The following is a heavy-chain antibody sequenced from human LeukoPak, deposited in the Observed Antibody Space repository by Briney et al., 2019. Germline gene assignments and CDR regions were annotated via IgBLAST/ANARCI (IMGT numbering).Heavy chain of an antibody. CDR1: GFTFDNYG. D-gene: IGHD1-7*01. J-gene: IGHJ4*02. CDR2: IRSRSYDETT. V-gene: IGHV3-49*04. Sequence: PGRSLRLSCATSGFTFDNYGMTWVRQAPGKGLEWVGFIRSRSYDETTDYAASVKDRFIISRDDSKRIAYLQMNSLTTEDTGMYYCARGYDWNYLHFWGQGVLVTLSS. CDR3: ARGYDWNYLHF.